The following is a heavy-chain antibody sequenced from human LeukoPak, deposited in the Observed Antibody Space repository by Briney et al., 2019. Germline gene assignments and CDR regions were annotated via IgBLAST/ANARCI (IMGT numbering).Heavy chain of an antibody. Sequence: PSETLSLTCTVSGGSISSYYWSWIRQPAGKGLEWIGRIYTSGSSNYNPSLKSRVTMSVDTSKNQFSLKLGSVTAADTAVYYCAREAAEQQRAFGYWGRGTLVTVSS. D-gene: IGHD6-13*01. CDR2: IYTSGSS. CDR1: GGSISSYY. CDR3: AREAAEQQRAFGY. V-gene: IGHV4-4*07. J-gene: IGHJ4*02.